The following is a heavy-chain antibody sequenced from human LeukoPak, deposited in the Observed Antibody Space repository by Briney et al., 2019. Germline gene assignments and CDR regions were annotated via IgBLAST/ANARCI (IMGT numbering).Heavy chain of an antibody. CDR2: IYTSGTT. CDR1: GGSINNYY. Sequence: PSETLSLTCTVSGGSINNYYWSWIRQPAGKGLEWIGHIYTSGTTNYNPSLKSRVTMSVDTSKNQFSLKLSSVTAADTAVYYCARLIITMVRGAHDAFDIWGQGTMVTVSS. D-gene: IGHD3-10*01. CDR3: ARLIITMVRGAHDAFDI. V-gene: IGHV4-4*07. J-gene: IGHJ3*02.